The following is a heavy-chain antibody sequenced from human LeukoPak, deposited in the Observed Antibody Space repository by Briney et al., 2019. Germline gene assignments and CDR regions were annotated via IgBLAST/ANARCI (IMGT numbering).Heavy chain of an antibody. J-gene: IGHJ4*02. CDR1: GFTFSSHA. CDR3: AKAEGYDILTGLDY. D-gene: IGHD3-9*01. V-gene: IGHV3-23*01. Sequence: TGGSLRLSCAASGFTFSSHAMSWVRQAPGKGLEWVSAISGSGGSTYYADSVKGRFTISRDNSKNTLYLQMNSLRTEDTAVYYCAKAEGYDILTGLDYWGQGTLVTVSS. CDR2: ISGSGGST.